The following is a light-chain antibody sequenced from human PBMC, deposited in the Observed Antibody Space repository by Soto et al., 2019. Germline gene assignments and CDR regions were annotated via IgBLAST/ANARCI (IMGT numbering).Light chain of an antibody. V-gene: IGKV3-15*01. J-gene: IGKJ5*01. CDR3: QKYNNWPPIT. Sequence: EVVMTESPATLSVAPGERATPSCRASQGGSSNLAWYPQKPGLPPRILIHGASNAATGIPDRFSGSGSGTEFSLTISSLQSEDFAVSYCQKYNNWPPITVGQGTRLEIK. CDR2: GAS. CDR1: QGGSSN.